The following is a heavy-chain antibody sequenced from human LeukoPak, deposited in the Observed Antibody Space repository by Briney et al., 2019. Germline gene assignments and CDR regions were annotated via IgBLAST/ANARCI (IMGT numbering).Heavy chain of an antibody. CDR2: ISSSGSTI. CDR3: ARDYVVVTAIQGYYCYYGMDV. J-gene: IGHJ6*02. CDR1: GFTFSSYE. V-gene: IGHV3-48*03. Sequence: GGSLRLSCAASGFTFSSYEMNWVRQAPGKGLEWVSYISSSGSTIYYADSVKGRFTISRDNAKNSLYLQMNSLRAEDKAVYYCARDYVVVTAIQGYYCYYGMDVWGQGTTVTVSS. D-gene: IGHD2-21*02.